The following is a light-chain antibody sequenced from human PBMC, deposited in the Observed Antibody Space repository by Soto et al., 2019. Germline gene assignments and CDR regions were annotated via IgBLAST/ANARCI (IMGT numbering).Light chain of an antibody. CDR3: QQRSNLPWT. J-gene: IGKJ1*01. V-gene: IGKV1-5*01. Sequence: DIQMTQPPSTLSASLGERATLTCRASQSISSWLAWYQQKPGKAPKLLIYDASSLESGVPSRFSGSGSGTDFTLTVSSLEPEDFAVYFCQQRSNLPWTFGQGTKVDIK. CDR1: QSISSW. CDR2: DAS.